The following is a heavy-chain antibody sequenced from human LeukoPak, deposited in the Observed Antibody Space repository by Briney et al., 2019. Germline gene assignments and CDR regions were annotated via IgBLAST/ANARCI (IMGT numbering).Heavy chain of an antibody. D-gene: IGHD6-13*01. J-gene: IGHJ4*02. Sequence: ASVKVSCKASGYTFTGYYMHWVRQAPGQGLEWMGWINPNSGGTNYAQKFQGRVTMTRDTSISTAYMELSRLRSDDTAVYYCARDPLAAGEFDYWGQGTLVTVSS. CDR1: GYTFTGYY. CDR3: ARDPLAAGEFDY. CDR2: INPNSGGT. V-gene: IGHV1-2*02.